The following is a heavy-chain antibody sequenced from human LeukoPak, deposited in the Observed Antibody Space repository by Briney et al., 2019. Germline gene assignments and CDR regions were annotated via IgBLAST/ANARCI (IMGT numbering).Heavy chain of an antibody. V-gene: IGHV4-31*03. Sequence: PSQTLSLTCTVSGGSISSGGYYWSWLRQHPGKGLEWIGYTYYSGSTYYNPSLKSRVTISVDTSKNQFSLKLSSVTAADTAVYYCARGRQQLVTSRFDYWGQGTLVTVSS. CDR1: GGSISSGGYY. CDR3: ARGRQQLVTSRFDY. CDR2: TYYSGST. D-gene: IGHD6-13*01. J-gene: IGHJ4*02.